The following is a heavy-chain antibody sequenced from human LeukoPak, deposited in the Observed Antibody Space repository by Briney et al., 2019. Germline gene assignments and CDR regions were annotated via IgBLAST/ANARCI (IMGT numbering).Heavy chain of an antibody. V-gene: IGHV3-23*01. CDR1: GFTFSSYA. CDR3: ARVGYSGYDYDY. Sequence: GGSLRLSCEASGFTFSSYAMSWVRQAPGKGLEWVSVISGSGDSTYYADSVEGRCTSSRGNSKDALYLQMNSLRAEDTAVYYCARVGYSGYDYDYWGQGTLVTVSS. CDR2: ISGSGDST. J-gene: IGHJ4*02. D-gene: IGHD5-12*01.